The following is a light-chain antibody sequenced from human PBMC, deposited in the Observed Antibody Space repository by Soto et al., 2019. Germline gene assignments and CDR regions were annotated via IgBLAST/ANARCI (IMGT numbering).Light chain of an antibody. CDR1: SSNIGSNY. V-gene: IGLV1-47*01. J-gene: IGLJ1*01. CDR3: SSYTTSSTVV. Sequence: QSVLTQPPSASGTPGQRVTISCSGSSSNIGSNYVYWYHQLPGTAPKLVIYRNNQRPSGVPDRISGSKSGTSASLAISGLRSEDEADYYCSSYTTSSTVVFGTGTKLTVL. CDR2: RNN.